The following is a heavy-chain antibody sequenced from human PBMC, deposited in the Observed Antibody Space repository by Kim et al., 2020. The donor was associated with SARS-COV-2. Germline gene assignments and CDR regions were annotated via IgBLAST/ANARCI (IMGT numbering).Heavy chain of an antibody. V-gene: IGHV3-21*06. Sequence: GGSLRPSCAASGFTFSSCSMNWVRQTPGKGLEWISVISSDSQYIYYADSLRGRFTISRDNAKNLLYLQIHNLGVDDTAVYYCARDADSWSRDYWGQGTLV. D-gene: IGHD1-26*01. CDR3: ARDADSWSRDY. CDR2: ISSDSQYI. J-gene: IGHJ4*02. CDR1: GFTFSSCS.